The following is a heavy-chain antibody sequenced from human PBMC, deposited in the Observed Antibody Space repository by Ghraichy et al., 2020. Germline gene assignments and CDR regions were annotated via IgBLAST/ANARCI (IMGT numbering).Heavy chain of an antibody. D-gene: IGHD5-24*01. Sequence: ASVKVSSKASGYSFTRYGISWVRQAPGQGLEWMGWISAYNGDTKDAHKLQGRVTMTTDTSTSTAYMELKSLTSDDTAVYYCAREERWLPFEYWGQGTLVTVSS. CDR3: AREERWLPFEY. J-gene: IGHJ4*02. V-gene: IGHV1-18*04. CDR1: GYSFTRYG. CDR2: ISAYNGDT.